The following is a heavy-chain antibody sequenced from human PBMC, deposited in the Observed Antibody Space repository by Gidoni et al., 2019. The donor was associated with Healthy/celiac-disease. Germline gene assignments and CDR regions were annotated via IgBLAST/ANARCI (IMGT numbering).Heavy chain of an antibody. CDR3: AIRTPIDY. CDR1: GFTFSSYA. Sequence: QVQLVESGGGVVQPGRSLRLSWAASGFTFSSYAMHWVRQAPGKGLEWVAVISYDGSNKYYADSVKGRFTISRDNSKNTLYLQMNSLRAEDTAVYYCAIRTPIDYWGQGTLGHRLL. J-gene: IGHJ4*02. V-gene: IGHV3-30*04. CDR2: ISYDGSNK. D-gene: IGHD2-15*01.